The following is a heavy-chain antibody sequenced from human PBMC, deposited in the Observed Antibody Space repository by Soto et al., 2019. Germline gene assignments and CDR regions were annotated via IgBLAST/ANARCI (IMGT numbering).Heavy chain of an antibody. CDR2: ISYAGDYQ. D-gene: IGHD6-13*01. CDR1: GFTFSSYG. J-gene: IGHJ4*02. V-gene: IGHV3-30*18. Sequence: QVQLVESGGGVVQPGRSLRLSCAASGFTFSSYGMHWVRQAPGKGLEWVAVISYAGDYQYYADSVRGRFTISRDNSKNKLYLQMNTLRPEDTAVYFCAKSRGGSSWYEGDSWGQGTLVTVSS. CDR3: AKSRGGSSWYEGDS.